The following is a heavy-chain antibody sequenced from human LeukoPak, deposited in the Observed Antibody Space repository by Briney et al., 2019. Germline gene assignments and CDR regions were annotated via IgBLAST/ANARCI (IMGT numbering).Heavy chain of an antibody. CDR1: EFSVGSNY. V-gene: IGHV3-66*01. Sequence: GGSLRLSCAASEFSVGSNYMTWVRQAPGKGLEWVSLIYSGGSTYYADSVKGRFTISRDNSKNTLYLQMNSLRAEDTAVYYCARGPSGCHNTGGQGTLVTVSS. J-gene: IGHJ4*02. CDR3: ARGPSGCHNT. CDR2: IYSGGST. D-gene: IGHD5-12*01.